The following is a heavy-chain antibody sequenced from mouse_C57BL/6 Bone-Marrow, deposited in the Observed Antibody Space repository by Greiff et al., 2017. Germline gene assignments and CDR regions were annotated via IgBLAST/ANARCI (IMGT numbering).Heavy chain of an antibody. Sequence: QQSCKASGYTFTSYWMHWVKQRPGRGLEWIGRIDPNSGGTKYNEKFKSKATLSADKPSNTAYMTLNSLTSEDSAVYYCARRNRGYAMDYWGQGTSVTVSA. CDR1: GYTFTSYW. V-gene: IGHV1-72*01. CDR3: ARRNRGYAMDY. J-gene: IGHJ4*01. CDR2: IDPNSGGT.